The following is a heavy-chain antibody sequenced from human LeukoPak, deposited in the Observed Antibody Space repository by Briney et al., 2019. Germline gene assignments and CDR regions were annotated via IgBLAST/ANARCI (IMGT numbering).Heavy chain of an antibody. CDR1: GFTFSSYG. J-gene: IGHJ3*02. CDR3: ARDYYDSSARSFDI. CDR2: ISYDGSNK. Sequence: GRSLRLSCAASGFTFSSYGMHWVRQAPGKGLEWVAVISYDGSNKYYADSVKGRFTISRDNAKNSLYLQMNSLRAEDTAVYYCARDYYDSSARSFDIWGQGTMVTVSS. V-gene: IGHV3-30*03. D-gene: IGHD3-22*01.